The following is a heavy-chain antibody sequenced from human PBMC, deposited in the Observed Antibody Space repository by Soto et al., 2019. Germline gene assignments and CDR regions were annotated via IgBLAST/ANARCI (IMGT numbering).Heavy chain of an antibody. CDR1: GFIFSNYA. CDR2: ILDDGTNK. CDR3: ARPRYDAFDI. Sequence: GGSLRLSCEASGFIFSNYAIHWVRQAPGKGLEWVSVILDDGTNKHYVDSVKGRFTISRDNSKNTVYLQMSRLRAEDTAVYYCARPRYDAFDIWGQGTMVTVSS. V-gene: IGHV3-30-3*01. J-gene: IGHJ3*02.